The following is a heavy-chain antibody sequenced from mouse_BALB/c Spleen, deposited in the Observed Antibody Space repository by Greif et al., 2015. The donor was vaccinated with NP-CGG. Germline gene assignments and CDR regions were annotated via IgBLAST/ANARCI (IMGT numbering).Heavy chain of an antibody. CDR2: ISSGGSYT. CDR3: TRDPLFAY. V-gene: IGHV5-6-4*01. Sequence: EVKLVESGGGLVKPGGSLKLSCAASGFTFSSYTMSWVRQTPEKRLEWVATISSGGSYTYYPDSVKGRFTISRDNAKNTLYLQMSSLKSEDTAMYYCTRDPLFAYWGQGTLVTVSA. J-gene: IGHJ3*01. CDR1: GFTFSSYT.